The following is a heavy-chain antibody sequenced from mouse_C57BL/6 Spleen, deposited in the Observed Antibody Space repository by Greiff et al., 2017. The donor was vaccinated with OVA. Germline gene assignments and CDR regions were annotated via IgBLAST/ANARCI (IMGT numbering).Heavy chain of an antibody. D-gene: IGHD1-1*01. CDR2: IDPGDGGT. J-gene: IGHJ3*01. CDR3: ARRGSSPLAY. V-gene: IGHV14-2*01. Sequence: VQLQQSGAELVKPGASVKFSCTASGYTFKDSYMHWVKQRPEQGLEWIGRIDPGDGGTKYAPKFQGKATITADTSSNTAYLQLSSLSAEDTAVYYCARRGSSPLAYWGQGTLVTVSA. CDR1: GYTFKDSY.